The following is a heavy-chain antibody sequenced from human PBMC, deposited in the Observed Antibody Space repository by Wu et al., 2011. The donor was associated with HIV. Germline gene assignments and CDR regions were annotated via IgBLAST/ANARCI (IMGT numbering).Heavy chain of an antibody. CDR2: ISAYNGNT. V-gene: IGHV1-18*01. D-gene: IGHD3-3*01. Sequence: QVQLVQSGAEVKEPGASVKVSCKASGYTFASHGISWVRQAPGQGLEWMGWISAYNGNTLYAQKFQGRVTMTTDTSTSTAYMELRSLRSDDTAVYYCAREASAGITIFGVVRDAFDIWGQGTMVTVSS. CDR1: GYTFASHG. J-gene: IGHJ3*02. CDR3: AREASAGITIFGVVRDAFDI.